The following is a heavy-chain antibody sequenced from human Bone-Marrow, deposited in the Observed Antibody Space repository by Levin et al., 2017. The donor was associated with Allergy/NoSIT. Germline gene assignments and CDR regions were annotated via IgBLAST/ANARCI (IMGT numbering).Heavy chain of an antibody. V-gene: IGHV3-30-3*01. CDR3: ARGDYIVVVVASTDY. Sequence: SCAASGFTFSSYAMHWVRQAPGKGLEWVAVISYDGSNKYYADSVKGRFTISRDNSKNTLYLQMNSLRAEDTAVYYCARGDYIVVVVASTDYWGQGTLVTVSS. J-gene: IGHJ4*02. CDR1: GFTFSSYA. D-gene: IGHD2-15*01. CDR2: ISYDGSNK.